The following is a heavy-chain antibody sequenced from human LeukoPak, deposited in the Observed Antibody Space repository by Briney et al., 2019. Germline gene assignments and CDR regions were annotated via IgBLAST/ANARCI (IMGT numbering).Heavy chain of an antibody. V-gene: IGHV3-49*03. CDR1: GFTFGDYA. CDR3: SRGGSYAFDY. J-gene: IGHJ4*02. CDR2: IRSKAYGGTT. Sequence: GGSLRLSCTASGFTFGDYAMSWFRQAPGKGLEWVGFIRSKAYGGTTQYAASVNGRFPISRDDSKSIAYLQMNSLKTEDTAVYYCSRGGSYAFDYWGQGTLVTVSS. D-gene: IGHD1-26*01.